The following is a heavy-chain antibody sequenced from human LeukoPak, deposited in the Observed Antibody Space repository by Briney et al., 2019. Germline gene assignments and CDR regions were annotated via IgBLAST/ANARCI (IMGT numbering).Heavy chain of an antibody. CDR2: INSDGSWT. CDR3: VSFYKTY. D-gene: IGHD2-2*02. J-gene: IGHJ4*02. CDR1: GNYW. Sequence: PGGSLRLSCAASGNYWMHWVRQAPGKGLVWVSHINSDGSWTGYADSVKGRFTISKDNAKNTVYLQMNNLRAEDTAVYYCVSFYKTYWGRGTPVTVPS. V-gene: IGHV3-74*01.